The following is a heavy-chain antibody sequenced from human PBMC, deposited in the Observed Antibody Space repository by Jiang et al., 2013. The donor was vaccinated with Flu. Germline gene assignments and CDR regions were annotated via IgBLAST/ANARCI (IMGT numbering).Heavy chain of an antibody. V-gene: IGHV5-10-1*01. J-gene: IGHJ6*04. CDR3: ARRPGGSSPSYYGMDV. D-gene: IGHD6-6*01. CDR2: IDPSDGYT. Sequence: RQMPGKGLEWMGTIDPSDGYTKYSPSFQGHVTISADKSISTAYLQWSSLKASGTAMYYCARRPGGSSPSYYGMDVWGKGTTVTVSS.